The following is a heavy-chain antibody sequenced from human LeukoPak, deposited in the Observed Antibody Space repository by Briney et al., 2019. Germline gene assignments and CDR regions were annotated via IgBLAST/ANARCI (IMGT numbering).Heavy chain of an antibody. CDR2: LKSKTDGGTT. CDR1: GFTFSNAW. D-gene: IGHD1-26*01. J-gene: IGHJ4*02. Sequence: PGGSLRLSCAASGFTFSNAWINWVRQAPGKGLEWVGRLKSKTDGGTTDYAAPVKGRFTISRDDSKNTLYLQMNSLKTEDTAVYYCTTDRSGSYGMGYWGQGTLVTVSS. CDR3: TTDRSGSYGMGY. V-gene: IGHV3-15*01.